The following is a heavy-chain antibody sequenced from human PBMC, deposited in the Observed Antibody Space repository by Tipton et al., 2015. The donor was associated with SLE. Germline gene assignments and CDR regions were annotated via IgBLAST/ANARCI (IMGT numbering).Heavy chain of an antibody. V-gene: IGHV4-39*01. Sequence: TLSLTCSVSGDSIRSSSDYWGWIRQPPGKGLEWIGSINYIAGSYYNPSLKSRVTISAATSNTQFSLNLRAVTAADTAVYYCARQVASFDYWGQGTLVTVSS. D-gene: IGHD5-12*01. CDR2: INYIAGS. CDR1: GDSIRSSSDY. J-gene: IGHJ4*02. CDR3: ARQVASFDY.